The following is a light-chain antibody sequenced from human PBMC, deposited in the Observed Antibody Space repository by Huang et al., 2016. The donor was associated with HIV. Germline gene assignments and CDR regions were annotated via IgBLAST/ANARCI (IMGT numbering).Light chain of an antibody. Sequence: IVLTQSPGTLSLSPGQRATLSCRASQTISSSYLACHQQKPGQAPRLLIYGASTRAAGIPDRFSGRGSGTDVTLSISRLGPEDFAVYYCQQYGNSPPVTFGPGTKVDI. CDR3: QQYGNSPPVT. J-gene: IGKJ3*01. V-gene: IGKV3-20*01. CDR2: GAS. CDR1: QTISSSY.